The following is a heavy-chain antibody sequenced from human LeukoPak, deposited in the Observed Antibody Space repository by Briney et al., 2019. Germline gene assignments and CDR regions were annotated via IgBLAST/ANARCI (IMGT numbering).Heavy chain of an antibody. CDR2: IYHSGST. CDR1: GGSISSGGYS. D-gene: IGHD3-9*01. CDR3: AREGSGDILTGHDAFDI. V-gene: IGHV4-30-2*01. Sequence: SETLSLTCAVSGGSISSGGYSWSWIRQPPGKGLEWIGYIYHSGSTYYNPSLKSRVTISVDRSKNQFTLKLSSVTAADTAVYYCAREGSGDILTGHDAFDIWGQGTMVTVSS. J-gene: IGHJ3*02.